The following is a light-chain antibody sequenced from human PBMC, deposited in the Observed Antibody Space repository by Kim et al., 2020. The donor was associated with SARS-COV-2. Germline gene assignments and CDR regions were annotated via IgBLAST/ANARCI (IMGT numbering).Light chain of an antibody. Sequence: VTIAFTGRSSHIGATSDVHLYHQLPGTAPKVLLSGHSNRPPGVPDRFSGSKSGTSAFLAITGLQPADEADYYCQSYDSSLSGHWVFGGGTKVTVL. V-gene: IGLV1-40*01. J-gene: IGLJ3*02. CDR1: SSHIGATSD. CDR3: QSYDSSLSGHWV. CDR2: GHS.